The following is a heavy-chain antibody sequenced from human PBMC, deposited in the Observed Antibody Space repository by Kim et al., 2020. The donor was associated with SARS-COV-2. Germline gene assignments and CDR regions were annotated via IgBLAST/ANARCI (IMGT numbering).Heavy chain of an antibody. J-gene: IGHJ4*02. V-gene: IGHV4-31*02. CDR3: ATDVRWQRTFDF. D-gene: IGHD5-12*01. Sequence: YYSPSLKSRVTISVDTSNNQFALKLSSVTAADTAVYYCATDVRWQRTFDFWGQGTLVTVSS.